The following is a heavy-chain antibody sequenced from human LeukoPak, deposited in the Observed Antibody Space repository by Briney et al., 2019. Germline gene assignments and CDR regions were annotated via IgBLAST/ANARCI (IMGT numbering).Heavy chain of an antibody. Sequence: GGSLRLSCVVSGFSIDTYALTWVRQGPGKGLEWVSAMSSTGGPYYADSVKGRFTISRDISKNTLYLQMNSLRAEDTAVYYCARADYYDSSGSSSHDAFDIWGQGTMVTVSS. CDR2: MSSTGGP. D-gene: IGHD3-22*01. V-gene: IGHV3-23*01. J-gene: IGHJ3*02. CDR3: ARADYYDSSGSSSHDAFDI. CDR1: GFSIDTYA.